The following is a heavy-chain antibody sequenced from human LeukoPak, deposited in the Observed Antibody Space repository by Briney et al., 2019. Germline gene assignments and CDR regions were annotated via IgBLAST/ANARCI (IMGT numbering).Heavy chain of an antibody. Sequence: AGGSLRLSCAASGFTFRSYNMGWVRQAQGEGLEWVGFIRSKAYGGTTEYAASVKGRFTISRDDSKTIAYLQMNSLKTEDTAVYYCTRDGSGSYGRYYFDYWGQGTLVTVSS. CDR1: GFTFRSYN. D-gene: IGHD1-26*01. V-gene: IGHV3-49*02. CDR2: IRSKAYGGTT. CDR3: TRDGSGSYGRYYFDY. J-gene: IGHJ4*02.